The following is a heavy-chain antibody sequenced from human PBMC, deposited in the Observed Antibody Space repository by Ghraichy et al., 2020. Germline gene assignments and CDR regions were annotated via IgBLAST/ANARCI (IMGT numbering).Heavy chain of an antibody. CDR3: AKEAGARKPMDY. Sequence: GGSLRLSCAASGFSFSIYGMTWVRQAPGKGLEFVSAITNSGDVTFDADSVKGRFTISRDNSKNMLYLQMNSLRAEDTALYYCAKEAGARKPMDYWGRGTRVTVSS. CDR1: GFSFSIYG. V-gene: IGHV3-23*01. D-gene: IGHD6-6*01. J-gene: IGHJ4*02. CDR2: ITNSGDVT.